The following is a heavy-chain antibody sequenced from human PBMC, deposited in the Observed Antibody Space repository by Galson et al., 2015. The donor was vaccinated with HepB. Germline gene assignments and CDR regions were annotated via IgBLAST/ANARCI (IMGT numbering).Heavy chain of an antibody. D-gene: IGHD1-1*01. J-gene: IGHJ3*02. Sequence: LRLSCAASGFTFSSYAMSWVRQVPEKGLEWVSSISGSDGSTYYTDSVKGRFTISRDDSKSTLYLQMNSLRAEDTAVYYCAKDRRTGTTPPDGFDIWGQGAMVTVSS. V-gene: IGHV3-23*01. CDR3: AKDRRTGTTPPDGFDI. CDR1: GFTFSSYA. CDR2: ISGSDGST.